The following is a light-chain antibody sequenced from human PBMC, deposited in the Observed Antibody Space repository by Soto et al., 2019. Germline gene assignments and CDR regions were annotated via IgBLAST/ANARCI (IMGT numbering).Light chain of an antibody. CDR3: TSYTTTSTLV. V-gene: IGLV2-14*01. J-gene: IGLJ1*01. Sequence: QSVLTQPASVSGSPGQSITISCTGTSSDIGGYKFVSWYQQHSGKAPKVIVYEVSNRPSGVSNRFSGSKSGNSAFLTISGLQAEDDANYYCTSYTTTSTLVFGTGTKVTVL. CDR2: EVS. CDR1: SSDIGGYKF.